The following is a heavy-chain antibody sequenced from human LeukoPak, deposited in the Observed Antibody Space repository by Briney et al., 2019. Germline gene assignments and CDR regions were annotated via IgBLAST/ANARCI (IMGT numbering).Heavy chain of an antibody. J-gene: IGHJ5*02. CDR2: ISGSGGST. CDR1: GFTFSSYA. CDR3: AKVSYCGGDCYPAHNWFDP. Sequence: GGSLRLSCAASGFTFSSYAMSWVRQAPGKGLEWVSAISGSGGSTYYADSAKGRFTISRDNSKNTLYLQMNSLRAEDTAVYYCAKVSYCGGDCYPAHNWFDPWGQGTLVTVSS. D-gene: IGHD2-21*02. V-gene: IGHV3-23*01.